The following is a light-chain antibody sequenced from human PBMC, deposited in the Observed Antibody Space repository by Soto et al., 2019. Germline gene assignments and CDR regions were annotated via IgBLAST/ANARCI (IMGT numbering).Light chain of an antibody. CDR2: DTS. Sequence: EIVMTQSPATLSVSPGEVATLSCRASQGICDTLDWYQQKPGQTPRLLIYDTSIRATGVPARFSGSRSGAEFTLTISSLQSEDCAVYYCQHYVNWPLTFGGGTKVESK. CDR1: QGICDT. CDR3: QHYVNWPLT. V-gene: IGKV3-15*01. J-gene: IGKJ4*01.